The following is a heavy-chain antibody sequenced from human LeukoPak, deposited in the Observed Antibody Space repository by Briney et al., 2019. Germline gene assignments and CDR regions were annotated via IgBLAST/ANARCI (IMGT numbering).Heavy chain of an antibody. CDR2: IYYSGST. J-gene: IGHJ3*02. CDR1: GGSISSYY. CDR3: ARYIVSYPHDAFDI. V-gene: IGHV4-59*01. Sequence: SETLSLTCTVSGGSISSYYWSWIRQPPGKGLEWIGYIYYSGSTNYNPSLKSRVTISVDTSKKQFSLKLSSVTAADTAFYYCARYIVSYPHDAFDIWGQGTMVTVSS. D-gene: IGHD1-26*01.